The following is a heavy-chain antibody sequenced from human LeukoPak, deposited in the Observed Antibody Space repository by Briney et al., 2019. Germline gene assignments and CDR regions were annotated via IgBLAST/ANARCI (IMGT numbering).Heavy chain of an antibody. CDR2: INWNGGST. D-gene: IGHD2-15*01. CDR1: GFTFDDYG. Sequence: GGSLRLSCAASGFTFDDYGMSWVRQAPGKGLEWVSGINWNGGSTGYADSVKGRFTISRDNAKNSLYLQMNSLRAEDTALYYCASGVVAANYFDYWGQGTLVTVSS. CDR3: ASGVVAANYFDY. V-gene: IGHV3-20*04. J-gene: IGHJ4*02.